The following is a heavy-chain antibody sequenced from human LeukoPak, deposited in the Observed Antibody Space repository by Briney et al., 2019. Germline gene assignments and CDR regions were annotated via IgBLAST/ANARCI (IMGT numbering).Heavy chain of an antibody. J-gene: IGHJ3*01. D-gene: IGHD3-10*01. CDR1: GYTFSSYG. V-gene: IGHV1-18*01. CDR3: ARGSAFGYAFDV. Sequence: GASVKVSCKASGYTFSSYGISWVRQAPGQGLEWMGWISGNNDNTNYAQKLQGRVTMTTDTSTSTAYMDLRSLRSGDTAMYYCARGSAFGYAFDVWGQGTMVTVSS. CDR2: ISGNNDNT.